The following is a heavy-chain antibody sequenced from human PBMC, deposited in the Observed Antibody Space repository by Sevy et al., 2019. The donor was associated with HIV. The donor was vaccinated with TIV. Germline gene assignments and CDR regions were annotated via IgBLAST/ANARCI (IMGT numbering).Heavy chain of an antibody. V-gene: IGHV3-23*01. CDR2: ISPNGGST. CDR3: VKETRSGYLP. J-gene: IGHJ5*02. D-gene: IGHD3-3*01. Sequence: GGSLRLSCTVSGSNFITYVMTWVRQAPGKGLEWVSTISPNGGSTYYADSVKGRFTISRDNSKNTVFLQMNSLRAEDTAIYYCVKETRSGYLPWGQGTLVTVSS. CDR1: GSNFITYV.